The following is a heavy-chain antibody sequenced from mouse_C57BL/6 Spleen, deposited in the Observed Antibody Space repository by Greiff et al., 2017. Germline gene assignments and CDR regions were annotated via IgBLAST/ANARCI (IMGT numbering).Heavy chain of an antibody. J-gene: IGHJ4*01. Sequence: QVQLQQPGAELVRPGSSVKLSCKASGYTFTSYWMHWVKQRPIQGLEWIGNIDPSDSDTHYNQKFKDKATLTVDKSSSTAYMQLSSLTSEDSAVYYCARLDGAMDYWGQGTSVTVAS. CDR2: IDPSDSDT. D-gene: IGHD2-3*01. CDR1: GYTFTSYW. V-gene: IGHV1-52*01. CDR3: ARLDGAMDY.